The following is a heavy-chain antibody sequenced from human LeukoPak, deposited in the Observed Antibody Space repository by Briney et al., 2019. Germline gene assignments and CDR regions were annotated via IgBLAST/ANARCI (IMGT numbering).Heavy chain of an antibody. Sequence: PGRSLRLSCAASGFTFSSYGMHWLRQAPGKGLGWVAVTSYDGSNEYYSDSVKGRFTISRDNSKNTLYLQMSSLTAEDTAVYYCAKDPEYSYGYSFDYWGQGSLVTVSS. CDR2: TSYDGSNE. V-gene: IGHV3-30*18. D-gene: IGHD5-18*01. CDR3: AKDPEYSYGYSFDY. CDR1: GFTFSSYG. J-gene: IGHJ4*02.